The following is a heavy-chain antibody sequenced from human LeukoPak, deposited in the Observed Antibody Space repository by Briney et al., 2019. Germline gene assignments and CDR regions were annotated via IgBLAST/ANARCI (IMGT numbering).Heavy chain of an antibody. V-gene: IGHV4-30-2*01. J-gene: IGHJ4*02. CDR2: IYHTGTT. Sequence: PSETLSLTCAVSGVSISSGDYSWSWLWQPPGTGLEWIGYIYHTGTTYYNPSLKGRGTISLDRSKNQFSLKLTSVTAADTAVYYCAGDFGSGSYRFDYWGQGTLVTVSS. D-gene: IGHD3-10*01. CDR1: GVSISSGDYS. CDR3: AGDFGSGSYRFDY.